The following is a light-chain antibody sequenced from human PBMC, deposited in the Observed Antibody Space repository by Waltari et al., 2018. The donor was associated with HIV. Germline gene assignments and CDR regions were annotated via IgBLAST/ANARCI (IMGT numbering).Light chain of an antibody. CDR3: QVWDSTHYHRGV. CDR2: DDT. J-gene: IGLJ3*02. CDR1: NRGSKS. Sequence: SYVLTQPPSVSVAPGQTARITCVGNNRGSKSGQWYQQRPGQAPILVVDDDTERPSGIPERFSGSNSGNTATLTISRVEAGDEADYYCQVWDSTHYHRGVFGGGTNLTVL. V-gene: IGLV3-21*02.